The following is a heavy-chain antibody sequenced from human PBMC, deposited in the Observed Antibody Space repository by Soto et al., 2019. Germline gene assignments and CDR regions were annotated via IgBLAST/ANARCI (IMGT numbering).Heavy chain of an antibody. D-gene: IGHD3-10*01. V-gene: IGHV3-21*01. CDR2: ISSSSSYI. CDR1: GFTFSSYS. CDR3: ATDPILLWFGETTERPFDY. Sequence: GGSLRLSCAASGFTFSSYSMNWVRQAPGKGLEWVSSISSSSSYIYYADSVKGRFTISRDNAKNSLYLQMNSLRAEDTAVYYCATDPILLWFGETTERPFDYWGQGTLVTVSS. J-gene: IGHJ4*02.